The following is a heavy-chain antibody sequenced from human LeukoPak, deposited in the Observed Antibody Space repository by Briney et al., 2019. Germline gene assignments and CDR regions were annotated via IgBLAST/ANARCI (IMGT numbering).Heavy chain of an antibody. CDR2: ISYDGSNK. J-gene: IGHJ1*01. CDR1: GFTFSSYA. D-gene: IGHD4-17*01. Sequence: GGSLRLSCAASGFTFSSYAMHWVRQAPGKGLEWVAVISYDGSNKYYADSVKGRFTISRDNSKNTLYLQMNSLRAEDTAVYYCARGSHGDYEAVLGFNEYFQHWGQGTLVTVSS. CDR3: ARGSHGDYEAVLGFNEYFQH. V-gene: IGHV3-30-3*01.